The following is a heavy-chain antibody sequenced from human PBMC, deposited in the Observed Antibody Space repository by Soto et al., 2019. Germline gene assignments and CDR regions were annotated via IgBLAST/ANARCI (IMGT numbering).Heavy chain of an antibody. J-gene: IGHJ4*02. CDR1: GFTFSNYA. CDR3: AKDRLGGNFDY. Sequence: GGSLTLSCAASGFTFSNYAMNWVRQAPGKGLEWVATISGTGGSTYYADSVKGRFTISRDNSKNTLYLQMNSLRVEDTAVYYCAKDRLGGNFDYWGQGTQVTVSS. CDR2: ISGTGGST. V-gene: IGHV3-23*01.